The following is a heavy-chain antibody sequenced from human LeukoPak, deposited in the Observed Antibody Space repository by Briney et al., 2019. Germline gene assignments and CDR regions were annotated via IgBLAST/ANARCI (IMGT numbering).Heavy chain of an antibody. CDR3: AREGMGTVNDAFDI. V-gene: IGHV4-31*03. CDR1: GGSISSGGYY. CDR2: IYYSGST. D-gene: IGHD4-11*01. J-gene: IGHJ3*02. Sequence: SETLSLTCTVSGGSISSGGYYWSWIPQHPGKGLEWIVYIYYSGSTYYNPSLKSRVTIPVDTSKNQFSLKLSSVTAAETAVYYCAREGMGTVNDAFDIWGQGTMVTVSS.